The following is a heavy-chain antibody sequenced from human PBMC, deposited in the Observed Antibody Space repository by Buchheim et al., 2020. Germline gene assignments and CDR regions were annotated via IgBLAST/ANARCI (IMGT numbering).Heavy chain of an antibody. J-gene: IGHJ5*02. Sequence: QLQLQESGPGLVKPSDILSLTCTVSSGSISSSFHYWGWIRQPPGKGLEWIGTIYYGGTTFHNPSLKSRVTMSVDTSKNHFSLTRTSVTASDTAVYYCARHNGYYYDYVDTWGQGTL. CDR1: SGSISSSFHY. CDR3: ARHNGYYYDYVDT. D-gene: IGHD3-22*01. CDR2: IYYGGTT. V-gene: IGHV4-39*01.